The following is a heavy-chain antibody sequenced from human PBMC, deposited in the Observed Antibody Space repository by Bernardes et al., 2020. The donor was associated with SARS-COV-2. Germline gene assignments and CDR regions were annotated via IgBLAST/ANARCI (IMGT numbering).Heavy chain of an antibody. CDR3: VKVSNIFWFGEGRGLFDY. CDR1: GFAFKNYG. Sequence: GGSLRLSRAASGFAFKNYGMHWVRQAQGKRPEWLAVISYEGSQKRYADSLQGRFTISRDSSTDTLYLHMNDLGPDDTAIYYCVKVSNIFWFGEGRGLFDYWGQGTLVTVSS. J-gene: IGHJ4*02. V-gene: IGHV3-30*18. D-gene: IGHD3-10*01. CDR2: ISYEGSQK.